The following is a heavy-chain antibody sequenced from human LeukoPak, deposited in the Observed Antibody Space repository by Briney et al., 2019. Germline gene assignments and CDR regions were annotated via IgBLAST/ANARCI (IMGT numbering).Heavy chain of an antibody. J-gene: IGHJ4*02. CDR1: GFTFSSYA. CDR2: IGGSGGST. D-gene: IGHD4-23*01. Sequence: GGSLRPSCAASGFTFSSYAMSWVRQAPGKGLAWVSAIGGSGGSTYYADSLKGRFTISRDNSKNTLYLQMNSLRAEDTAVYYCAKRAVGPFDYWGQGTLVTVSS. V-gene: IGHV3-23*01. CDR3: AKRAVGPFDY.